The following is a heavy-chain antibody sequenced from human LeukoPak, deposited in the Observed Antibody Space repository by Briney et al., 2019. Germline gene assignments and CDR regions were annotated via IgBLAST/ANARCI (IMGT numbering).Heavy chain of an antibody. Sequence: PSETLSLTCAVYGGSFSRYYWSWIRQPPGKGLEWMGEINHSGSTNYNPSLKSRVTMSVDTSKNQFSLKLNSVTAADTAVYYCARDFAASSWYGMDVWGQGTTVTVSS. CDR2: INHSGST. J-gene: IGHJ6*02. V-gene: IGHV4-34*01. D-gene: IGHD6-13*01. CDR3: ARDFAASSWYGMDV. CDR1: GGSFSRYY.